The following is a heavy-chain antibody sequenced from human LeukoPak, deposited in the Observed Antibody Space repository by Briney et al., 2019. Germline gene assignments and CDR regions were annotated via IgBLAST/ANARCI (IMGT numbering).Heavy chain of an antibody. CDR1: GGTFSSYA. Sequence: SVKVSCKASGGTFSSYAISWVRQAPGQGLEWMGRIIPILGIANYAQKFQGRVTITADKSTSTAYMELSSLRSGDTAVYYCARGVSAAPNDYWGQGTLVTVSS. CDR2: IIPILGIA. V-gene: IGHV1-69*04. D-gene: IGHD2-2*01. J-gene: IGHJ4*02. CDR3: ARGVSAAPNDY.